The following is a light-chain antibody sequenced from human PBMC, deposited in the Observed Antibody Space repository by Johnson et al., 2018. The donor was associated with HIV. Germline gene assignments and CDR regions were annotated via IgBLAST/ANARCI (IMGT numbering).Light chain of an antibody. CDR1: SSNIGTNS. Sequence: QSVLTQPPSASGTPGQRVTISCSGSSSNIGTNSVNWYHHLPGTAPKLLIYRNDQRPSGVPDRLSGSKSASLGTLGITGPWPEDEADYYCGTWDSSVSAYVFGTGTKVTV. V-gene: IGLV1-47*03. J-gene: IGLJ1*01. CDR2: RND. CDR3: GTWDSSVSAYV.